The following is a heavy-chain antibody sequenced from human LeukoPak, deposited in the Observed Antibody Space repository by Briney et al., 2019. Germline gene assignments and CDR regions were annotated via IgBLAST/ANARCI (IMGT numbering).Heavy chain of an antibody. Sequence: SVKVSCKASGGTFSSYAISWVRQAPGQGLEWGGGIIPIFGTANYAQKFQGRVTITTDESTSTPYMELSSLRSEDTAVYYCARDSSGPVEFAYWGQGTLVTVSS. CDR2: IIPIFGTA. J-gene: IGHJ4*02. V-gene: IGHV1-69*05. D-gene: IGHD6-19*01. CDR3: ARDSSGPVEFAY. CDR1: GGTFSSYA.